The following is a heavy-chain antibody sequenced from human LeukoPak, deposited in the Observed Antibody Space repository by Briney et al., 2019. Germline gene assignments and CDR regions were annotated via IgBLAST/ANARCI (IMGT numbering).Heavy chain of an antibody. CDR1: GFTFSSYG. D-gene: IGHD5-18*01. J-gene: IGHJ6*04. CDR3: ARDPNTATYGMDV. V-gene: IGHV3-33*01. Sequence: GESLRLSCAASGFTFSSYGMHWVRQAPGKGLEWVAVIWSDGSNKNYADSVKGRFTISKDNSKNTLYLQMNSLRAEDTAVYYCARDPNTATYGMDVWGKGTTVTVSS. CDR2: IWSDGSNK.